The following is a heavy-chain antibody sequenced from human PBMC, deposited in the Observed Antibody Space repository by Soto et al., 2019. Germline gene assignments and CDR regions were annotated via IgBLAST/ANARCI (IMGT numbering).Heavy chain of an antibody. CDR3: VRDGKMTHFEY. D-gene: IGHD1-26*01. Sequence: SETLSLTCDVSGVSISSSNWWSLGRQPPGKGLEWIGETFHNGRTNYNPSLKSRVTISVDKSKNQFSLKLTSVTAADTAVEHGVRDGKMTHFEYRGQGTRVTVSS. J-gene: IGHJ4*02. V-gene: IGHV4-4*02. CDR2: TFHNGRT. CDR1: GVSISSSNW.